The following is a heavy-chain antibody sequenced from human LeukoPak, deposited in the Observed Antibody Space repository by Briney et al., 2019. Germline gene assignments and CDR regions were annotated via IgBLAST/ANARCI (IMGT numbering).Heavy chain of an antibody. D-gene: IGHD2-15*01. CDR3: VKGAAYHLGDAFDI. CDR1: GFTFDDYV. V-gene: IGHV3-9*01. J-gene: IGHJ3*02. Sequence: QAGGSLRLSCAASGFTFDDYVMNWVRQAPGKGLEWVSGISWNSGTIGYADSVKGRFTISRDNAKNSLYLQMNSLRAEDTALYYCVKGAAYHLGDAFDIWGQGTMVTVSS. CDR2: ISWNSGTI.